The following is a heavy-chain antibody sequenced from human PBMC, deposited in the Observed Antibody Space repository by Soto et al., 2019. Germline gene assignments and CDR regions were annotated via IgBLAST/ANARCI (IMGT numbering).Heavy chain of an antibody. D-gene: IGHD6-19*01. Sequence: QDQLVQSGGEVKKPGASVKVSCKASGYSFTNYGITWVRQAPGQGFEWMGWISAYNGDTNYAQTLQGRVTMTTDASTSTAYLELRSLRSDDTAVYYCARDRGVAPPVAGNTHYYYYMDVWGKGTTVTVSS. CDR1: GYSFTNYG. V-gene: IGHV1-18*01. CDR2: ISAYNGDT. CDR3: ARDRGVAPPVAGNTHYYYYMDV. J-gene: IGHJ6*03.